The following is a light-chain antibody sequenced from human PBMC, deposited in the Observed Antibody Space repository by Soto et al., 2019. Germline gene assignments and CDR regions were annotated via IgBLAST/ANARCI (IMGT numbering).Light chain of an antibody. Sequence: IVLTQSPGTPSLSPLEIATLSCRASQSVSSNLAWYQQKPGQAPRLLIYGASSRATGIPDRFSGSGSGTDFTLTISRLETEDFAVYYCQQYGSSPTFGQGTKVDI. J-gene: IGKJ1*01. CDR1: QSVSSN. CDR2: GAS. V-gene: IGKV3-20*01. CDR3: QQYGSSPT.